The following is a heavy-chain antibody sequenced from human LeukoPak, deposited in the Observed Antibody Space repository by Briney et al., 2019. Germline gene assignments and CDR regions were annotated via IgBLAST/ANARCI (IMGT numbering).Heavy chain of an antibody. CDR1: GGSSSGYY. CDR3: ARLSLGYCSGGSCYSGRRAKYYFDY. J-gene: IGHJ4*02. Sequence: PSETLSLTCAVYGGSSSGYYWSWIRQPRGKGLEWIGEINHSGSTNYNPSLKSRVTISVDTSKNQFSLKLSSVTAADTAVYYCARLSLGYCSGGSCYSGRRAKYYFDYWGQGTLVTVSS. D-gene: IGHD2-15*01. CDR2: INHSGST. V-gene: IGHV4-34*01.